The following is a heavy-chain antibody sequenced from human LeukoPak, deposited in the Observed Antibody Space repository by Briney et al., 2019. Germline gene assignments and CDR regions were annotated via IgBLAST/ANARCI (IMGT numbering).Heavy chain of an antibody. J-gene: IGHJ4*02. CDR3: ARLGYSSGGGNY. CDR2: IYDSGST. Sequence: SENLSLTCTVSGGSISSHYWSWIRQPPGKGLEWIGYIYDSGSTDYNPSLKSRVTISRDMSKNQFSPRLTSVTAADTAVYYCARLGYSSGGGNYWGQGTPVTVSS. V-gene: IGHV4-59*08. CDR1: GGSISSHY. D-gene: IGHD6-19*01.